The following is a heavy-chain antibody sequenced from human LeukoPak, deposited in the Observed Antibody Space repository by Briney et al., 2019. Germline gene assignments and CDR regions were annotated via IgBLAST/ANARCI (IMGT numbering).Heavy chain of an antibody. D-gene: IGHD6-6*01. CDR3: ASTGSSSPYYYYYMDV. V-gene: IGHV4-59*12. CDR2: IYYSGST. CDR1: GGSISSYY. J-gene: IGHJ6*03. Sequence: SETLSLTCTVSGGSISSYYWSWIRQPPGKGLEWIGYIYYSGSTNYNPSLKSRVTMSVDTSKNQFSLKLSSVTAADTAVYYCASTGSSSPYYYYYMDVWGKGTTVTVSS.